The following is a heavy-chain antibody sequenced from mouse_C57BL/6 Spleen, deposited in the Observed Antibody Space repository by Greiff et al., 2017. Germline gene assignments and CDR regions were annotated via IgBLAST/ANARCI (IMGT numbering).Heavy chain of an antibody. CDR1: GYAFSSYW. D-gene: IGHD2-3*01. J-gene: IGHJ4*01. CDR2: IYPGDGAT. CDR3: ARGALNADGYLYYCAMDD. Sequence: QVQLQQSGAELVKPGASVKISCKASGYAFSSYWMNWVKQRPGKGLEWMGQIYPGDGATNYNGKIKGKATLTADTYYSTAYVLPSSLTDEDSAVDFCARGALNADGYLYYCAMDDWGQGTSVTVAS. V-gene: IGHV1-80*01.